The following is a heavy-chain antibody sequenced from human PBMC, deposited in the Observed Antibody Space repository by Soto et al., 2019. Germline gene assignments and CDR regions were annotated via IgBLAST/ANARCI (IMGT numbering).Heavy chain of an antibody. J-gene: IGHJ5*02. CDR1: GGSISSGDYY. CDR2: IYYSGST. CDR3: ASIYDSSGYYYGNNWFDP. Sequence: SETLSLTCTVSGGSISSGDYYWSWIRQHPGKGLEWIGYIYYSGSTYYNPSLKSRVTISVDTSKNQFSLKLSSVTAADTAVYYCASIYDSSGYYYGNNWFDPWGQGNLVTVSS. V-gene: IGHV4-31*03. D-gene: IGHD3-22*01.